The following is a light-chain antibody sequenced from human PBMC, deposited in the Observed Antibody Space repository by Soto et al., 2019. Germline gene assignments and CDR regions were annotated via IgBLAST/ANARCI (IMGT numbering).Light chain of an antibody. CDR2: GAS. V-gene: IGKV3-15*01. CDR1: QSVSSN. J-gene: IGKJ1*01. CDR3: QQYGT. Sequence: EIVMTQSPATLSVSPGERATLSCRASQSVSSNLAWYQQKPGQAPRLLIYGASTRATGIPARFSGSGSGTEFTLTISSLQNEDFEVYYCQQYGTFGQGTKVDI.